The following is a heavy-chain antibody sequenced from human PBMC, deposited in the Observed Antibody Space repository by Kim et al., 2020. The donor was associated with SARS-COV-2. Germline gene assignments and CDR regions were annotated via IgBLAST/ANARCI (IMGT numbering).Heavy chain of an antibody. CDR1: GGSISSSSYY. V-gene: IGHV4-39*07. J-gene: IGHJ6*02. CDR3: ARDDGVGGAREYYYYYGMDI. D-gene: IGHD1-26*01. CDR2: IYYSGST. Sequence: SETLSLTCTVSGGSISSSSYYWGWIRQPPGKGLEWIGSIYYSGSTYYNPSLKSRVTISVDTSKNQFSLKLSSVTAADTAVYYCARDDGVGGAREYYYYYGMDIWGQGATVTVSS.